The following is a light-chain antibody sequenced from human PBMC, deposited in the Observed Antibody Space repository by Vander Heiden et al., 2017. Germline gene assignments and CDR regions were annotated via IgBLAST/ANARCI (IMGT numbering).Light chain of an antibody. V-gene: IGKV2-28*01. CDR2: LGS. CDR1: QSLLHSNGDTS. Sequence: DIVMTQSPLSLPVTPGESASISCRSRQSLLHSNGDTSLNWYLLKPGQAPQLLIYLGSNRASGVPDRFSGSGSGTDFTLKIGRVDAEDVGVYYCMHSLQTPLTFGGGTKVEI. CDR3: MHSLQTPLT. J-gene: IGKJ4*01.